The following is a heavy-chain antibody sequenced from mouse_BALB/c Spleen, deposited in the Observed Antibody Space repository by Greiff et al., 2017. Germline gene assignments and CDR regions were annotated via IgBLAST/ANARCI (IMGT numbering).Heavy chain of an antibody. CDR1: GFTFSSHA. J-gene: IGHJ4*01. CDR2: ISSCGST. Sequence: EVLLVESGGGLVKPGGSLKLSCAASGFTFSSHAMSWVRQTPEQRLEWVAYISSCGSTYYPDSVKGRFAISRVNARNILYLQMSSLRSEDTAMYYCARVYGKSYAMDYWGQGTSVTVSS. D-gene: IGHD2-10*02. V-gene: IGHV5-6-5*01. CDR3: ARVYGKSYAMDY.